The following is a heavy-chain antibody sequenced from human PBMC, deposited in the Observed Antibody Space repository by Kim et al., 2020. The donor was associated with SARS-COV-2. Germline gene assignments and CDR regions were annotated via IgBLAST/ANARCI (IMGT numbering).Heavy chain of an antibody. CDR2: IYTSGSP. J-gene: IGHJ2*01. Sequence: SETLSLTCTVSGGSISSYYWSWIRQPAGKGLEWIGRIYTSGSPNYNPSLKSRVTMSVDTSKNQFSLKLSSVTAADTAVYYRARDLVGSGKNRYFDLWGRGTLVNVSS. CDR1: GGSISSYY. D-gene: IGHD3-10*01. V-gene: IGHV4-4*07. CDR3: ARDLVGSGKNRYFDL.